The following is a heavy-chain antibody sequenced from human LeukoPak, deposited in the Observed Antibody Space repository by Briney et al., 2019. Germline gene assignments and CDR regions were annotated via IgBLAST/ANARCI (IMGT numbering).Heavy chain of an antibody. Sequence: SETLSLTCTVSGYSISSGYYWGWIRQPPGKGLEWIGSIYHSGSTYYNPSLKSRVTISVDTSKNQFSLKLSSVTAADTAVYYCARDIGTGRIAVAGTYNWFDPWGQGTLVTVSS. V-gene: IGHV4-38-2*02. CDR3: ARDIGTGRIAVAGTYNWFDP. J-gene: IGHJ5*02. CDR2: IYHSGST. CDR1: GYSISSGYY. D-gene: IGHD6-19*01.